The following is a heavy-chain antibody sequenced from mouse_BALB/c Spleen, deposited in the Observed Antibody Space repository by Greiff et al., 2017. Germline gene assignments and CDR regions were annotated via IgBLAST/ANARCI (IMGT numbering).Heavy chain of an antibody. CDR2: ISSGGSYT. V-gene: IGHV5-6*01. Sequence: EVQVVESGGDLVKPGGSLKLSCAASGFTFSSYGMSWVRQTPDKRLEWVATISSGGSYTYYPDSVKGRFTISRDNAKNTLYLQMSSLKSEDTAMYYCARPNRYHYAMDYWGQGTSVTVSS. D-gene: IGHD2-14*01. J-gene: IGHJ4*01. CDR3: ARPNRYHYAMDY. CDR1: GFTFSSYG.